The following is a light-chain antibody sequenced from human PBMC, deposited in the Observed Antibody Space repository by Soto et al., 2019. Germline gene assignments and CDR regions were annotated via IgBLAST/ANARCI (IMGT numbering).Light chain of an antibody. V-gene: IGLV6-57*01. CDR2: EDN. Sequence: NFMLTQPHSVSESPGKTVIISCTRSSGSIASNYVQWYQQRPGSSPTTLIYEDNQRPSGVPDRFSGSIASSSNSASLTSPGLETEDEADYFCQSDGATNLVFGGGTQLTVL. J-gene: IGLJ3*02. CDR1: SGSIASNY. CDR3: QSDGATNLV.